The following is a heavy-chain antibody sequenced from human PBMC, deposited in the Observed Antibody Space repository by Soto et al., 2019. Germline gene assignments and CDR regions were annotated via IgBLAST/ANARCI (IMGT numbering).Heavy chain of an antibody. CDR1: GFTFRSYA. J-gene: IGHJ2*01. V-gene: IGHV3-23*01. CDR2: ISGSGIST. Sequence: PGGSLRLSCAASGFTFRSYAMSWVRQAPGKGLEWVSGISGSGISTHYADSVKGRFTVSRDNSKNTLYLQMNNLRAEDTAVYNCAKEPVGPDWYFDFWGRGTLVTVSS. CDR3: AKEPVGPDWYFDF.